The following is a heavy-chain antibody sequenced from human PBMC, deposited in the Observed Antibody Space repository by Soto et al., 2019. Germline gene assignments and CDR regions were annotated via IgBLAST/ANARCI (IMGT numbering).Heavy chain of an antibody. V-gene: IGHV1-18*01. Sequence: ASVKISCKASGCTFTSYGISWVRHPPGQGLEWMVWISAYNGTTNYSQKLQGRVTTTTDTSTITDYIELRSLSSDDTAVYYCATGRMGVWGQGTTVTVSS. CDR1: GCTFTSYG. CDR2: ISAYNGTT. J-gene: IGHJ6*01. CDR3: ATGRMGV.